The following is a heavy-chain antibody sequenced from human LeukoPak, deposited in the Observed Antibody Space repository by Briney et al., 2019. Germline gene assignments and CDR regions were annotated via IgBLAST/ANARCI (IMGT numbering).Heavy chain of an antibody. V-gene: IGHV4-61*02. CDR1: GGSISSGSYY. Sequence: NPSETLSLTCTVSGGSISSGSYYWSWIRQPAGKGLEWIGRIYTSGSTNYNPSLKSRVTISVDTSKNQFSLKLSSVTAADTAVYYCARGGYSSGWYRPLNSVCFSIWGQGTMVTVSS. CDR2: IYTSGST. CDR3: ARGGYSSGWYRPLNSVCFSI. D-gene: IGHD6-19*01. J-gene: IGHJ3*02.